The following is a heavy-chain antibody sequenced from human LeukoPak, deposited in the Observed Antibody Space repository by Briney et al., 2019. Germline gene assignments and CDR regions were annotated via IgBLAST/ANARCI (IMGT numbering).Heavy chain of an antibody. D-gene: IGHD2-15*01. CDR2: IIPIFGTA. V-gene: IGHV1-69*13. CDR3: ARALLDIVVVVAARDYYYYGMDV. Sequence: ASVKVSCKASGYTFTSYYMHWVRQAPGQGLEWMGGIIPIFGTANYAQKFQGRVTITADESTSTAYMELSSLRSEDTAVYYCARALLDIVVVVAARDYYYYGMDVWGQGTTVTVSS. CDR1: GYTFTSYY. J-gene: IGHJ6*02.